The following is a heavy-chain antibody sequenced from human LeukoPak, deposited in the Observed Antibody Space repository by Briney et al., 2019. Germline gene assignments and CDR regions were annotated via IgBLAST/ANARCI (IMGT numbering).Heavy chain of an antibody. CDR3: ARADTEYSSGWYPIDY. Sequence: SVTVSCKASGGTFSSYAISWVRQAPGQGLEWMGRIIPIFGTANYAQKFQGRVTITTDESTSTAYMELSSLRSEDTAVYYCARADTEYSSGWYPIDYWGQGTLVTVSS. CDR2: IIPIFGTA. V-gene: IGHV1-69*05. D-gene: IGHD6-19*01. J-gene: IGHJ4*02. CDR1: GGTFSSYA.